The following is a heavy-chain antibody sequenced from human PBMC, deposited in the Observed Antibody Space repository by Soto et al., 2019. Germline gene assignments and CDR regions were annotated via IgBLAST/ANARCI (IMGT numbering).Heavy chain of an antibody. CDR3: ARGGTFVKGSTGY. CDR2: ISSSGSSI. Sequence: GSLRLSCAASRFTFSDYYMTWIRQAPGKGLEWVSSISSSGSSIYYADSVRGRFTISRDNAKNSLYLQMSSLRAEDTAVYYCARGGTFVKGSTGYWGQGTLVTVSS. V-gene: IGHV3-11*01. CDR1: RFTFSDYY. D-gene: IGHD3-3*02. J-gene: IGHJ4*02.